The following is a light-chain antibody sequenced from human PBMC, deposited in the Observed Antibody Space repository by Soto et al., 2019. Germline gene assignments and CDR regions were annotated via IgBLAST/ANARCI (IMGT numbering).Light chain of an antibody. Sequence: DIQMTQSPSTLSASVGDRVTITCRASQSISSWLAWYQQKRGKAPKLLIYKASNLESGVPSRFSGSGSGTKFTLTISSLQPDDFATYYCQQYNSYWTFGQGTKVEIK. CDR3: QQYNSYWT. J-gene: IGKJ1*01. CDR2: KAS. CDR1: QSISSW. V-gene: IGKV1-5*03.